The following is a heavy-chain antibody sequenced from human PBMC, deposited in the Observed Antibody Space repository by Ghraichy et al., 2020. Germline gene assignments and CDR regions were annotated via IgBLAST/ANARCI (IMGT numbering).Heavy chain of an antibody. D-gene: IGHD3-22*01. CDR2: ISSSSSTI. J-gene: IGHJ4*02. CDR1: GFTFSSYS. V-gene: IGHV3-48*02. Sequence: GGSLRLSCAASGFTFSSYSMNWVRQAPGKGLEWVSYISSSSSTIYYADSVKGRFTISRDNAKNSLYLQMNSLRDEDTAVYYCARDLGTYYYDSSGVDYWGQGTLVTVSS. CDR3: ARDLGTYYYDSSGVDY.